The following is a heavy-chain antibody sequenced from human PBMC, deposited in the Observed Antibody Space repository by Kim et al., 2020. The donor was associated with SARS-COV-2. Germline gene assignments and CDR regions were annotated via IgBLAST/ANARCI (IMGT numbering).Heavy chain of an antibody. V-gene: IGHV3-7*03. J-gene: IGHJ4*02. Sequence: GGSLRLSCAPSGFTFSSYCMPWVRQAPGKGLEWVATIKHDGSEKYYVDSVKGRSTISRDNTKNSLYLQMDSLRAEDTAVYYCSRGGSCWYYWGQGTLVTVSS. CDR3: SRGGSCWYY. CDR2: IKHDGSEK. CDR1: GFTFSSYC. D-gene: IGHD6-13*01.